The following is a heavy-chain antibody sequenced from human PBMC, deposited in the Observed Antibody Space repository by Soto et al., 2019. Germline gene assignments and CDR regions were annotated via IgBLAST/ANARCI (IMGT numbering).Heavy chain of an antibody. CDR2: TSLTGTA. CDR3: ARDRRSYYSGGSGLDF. J-gene: IGHJ4*02. CDR1: GGSISSGGYS. V-gene: IGHV4-30-2*01. Sequence: QLQLQESGSRLVRPSQTLSLTCAVSGGSISSGGYSWTWIRQPPGKRLEWVGHTSLTGTAYYSPPVKRRVTRSVDPSKNQFSLKLTSATAADTAVYYCARDRRSYYSGGSGLDFWGQGTLVTVSS. D-gene: IGHD2-8*02.